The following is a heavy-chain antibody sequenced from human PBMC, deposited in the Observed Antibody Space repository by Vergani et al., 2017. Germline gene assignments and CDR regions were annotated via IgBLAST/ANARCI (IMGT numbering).Heavy chain of an antibody. CDR2: LSAYNGNT. CDR3: AREGIEVDGISMDY. D-gene: IGHD6-19*01. J-gene: IGHJ4*02. CDR1: GYTFPSSG. Sequence: QVQLVQSGAEVKKPGASLTVSCKSSGYTFPSSGIICVRQAPGQGLEWMGWLSAYNGNTNYAQKRQGRVTMTTDTSTSTAYMELRSLRSDDTAVYYCAREGIEVDGISMDYWDQGTLVTVSS. V-gene: IGHV1-18*01.